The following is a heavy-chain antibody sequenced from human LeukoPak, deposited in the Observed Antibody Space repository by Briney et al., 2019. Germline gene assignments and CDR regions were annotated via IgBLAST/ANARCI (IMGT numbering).Heavy chain of an antibody. CDR3: ASSSWYDDYYYYYGMDV. D-gene: IGHD6-13*01. CDR1: GYTFTSYD. Sequence: GASVKVSCKAFGYTFTSYDINWVRQATGQGLEWRGWMNPNSGNTGYAQKFQGRVTMTRNTSISTAYMELSSLRSEDTAVYYCASSSWYDDYYYYYGMDVWGQGTTVTVSS. V-gene: IGHV1-8*01. CDR2: MNPNSGNT. J-gene: IGHJ6*02.